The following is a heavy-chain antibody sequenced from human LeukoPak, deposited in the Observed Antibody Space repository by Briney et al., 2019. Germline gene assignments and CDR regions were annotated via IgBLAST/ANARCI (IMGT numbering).Heavy chain of an antibody. CDR1: GGTFSSYA. D-gene: IGHD3-10*01. Sequence: SVKVSCKASGGTFSSYAISWVRQAPGQGREWMGGIIPICGTANYAQKFQGRVTITADESTSTAYMELSSLRSEETAVYYCARDAVWFGELFFWFDPWGQGTLVTVSS. V-gene: IGHV1-69*13. J-gene: IGHJ5*02. CDR2: IIPICGTA. CDR3: ARDAVWFGELFFWFDP.